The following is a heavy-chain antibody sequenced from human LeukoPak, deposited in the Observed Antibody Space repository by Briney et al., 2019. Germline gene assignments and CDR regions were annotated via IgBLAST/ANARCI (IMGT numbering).Heavy chain of an antibody. Sequence: ASVKVSCKASGYTFTSYDINWVRQATGQGLEWMGWMNPNSGDTGYAQKFQGRVTMTRNTSISTAYMELSSLRSEDTAVYYCARDKVVPAALFDYWGQGTLVTVSS. V-gene: IGHV1-8*01. J-gene: IGHJ4*02. D-gene: IGHD2-2*01. CDR3: ARDKVVPAALFDY. CDR1: GYTFTSYD. CDR2: MNPNSGDT.